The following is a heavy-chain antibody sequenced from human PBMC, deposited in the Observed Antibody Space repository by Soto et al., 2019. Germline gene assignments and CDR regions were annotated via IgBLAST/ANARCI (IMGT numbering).Heavy chain of an antibody. CDR1: GASISSSDYY. J-gene: IGHJ2*01. Sequence: QVQLQESGPGLVKPSQTLSLTCTVSGASISSSDYYWSWIRQPPGKGLEWLGYIFYTGTTYYIPPLRRHISISVATSKNQLTPRLDAVTSADTAIHYCARRLDWGSVRYFGIWSRGTLATGSS. CDR3: ARRLDWGSVRYFGI. CDR2: IFYTGTT. V-gene: IGHV4-30-4*01. D-gene: IGHD7-27*01.